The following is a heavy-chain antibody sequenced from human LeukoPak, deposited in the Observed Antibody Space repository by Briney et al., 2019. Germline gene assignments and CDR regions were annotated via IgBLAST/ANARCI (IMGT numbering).Heavy chain of an antibody. CDR2: INHRGST. J-gene: IGHJ6*02. V-gene: IGHV4-34*01. CDR3: ARAPYARYYYGMDV. CDR1: GGSFSGYY. Sequence: PSETLSLTCAVYGGSFSGYYWSWVRQPPGKGPEWIGEINHRGSTNYNPSLKSRVTISVDTSKSQFSLKLSSVTAADTAVYYCARAPYARYYYGMDVWGQGTTVTVSS. D-gene: IGHD4-17*01.